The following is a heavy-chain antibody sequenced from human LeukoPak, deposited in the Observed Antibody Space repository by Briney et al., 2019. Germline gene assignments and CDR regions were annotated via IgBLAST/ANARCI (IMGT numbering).Heavy chain of an antibody. V-gene: IGHV4-59*01. CDR3: ARIAAASAPAFDI. D-gene: IGHD6-13*01. CDR1: GGPISSYY. CDR2: IYYSGST. Sequence: SETLSLTCTVSGGPISSYYWSWIRQPPGKGLEWIGYIYYSGSTNYNPSLKSRVTISVDTSKNQFSLKLSPVTAADTAVYYCARIAAASAPAFDIWGQGTMVTVSS. J-gene: IGHJ3*02.